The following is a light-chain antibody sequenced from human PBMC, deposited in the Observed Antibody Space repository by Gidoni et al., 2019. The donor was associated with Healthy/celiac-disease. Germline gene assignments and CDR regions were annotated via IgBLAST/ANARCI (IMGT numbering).Light chain of an antibody. CDR3: QAWDSRTV. CDR2: HDS. J-gene: IGLJ3*02. V-gene: IGLV3-1*01. Sequence: SYELTQPPSVSVSPGQTASITCSGDKLGDKYACWYQQKPGQSPVLVIYHDSKRPSGIPERFSGSHSVNTATLTISWTQAMDAADYYCQAWDSRTVFGGGTKLPVL. CDR1: KLGDKY.